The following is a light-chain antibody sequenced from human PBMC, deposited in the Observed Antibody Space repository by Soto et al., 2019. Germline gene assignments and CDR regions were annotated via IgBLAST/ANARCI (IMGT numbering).Light chain of an antibody. CDR3: QSYDSSMIAPYV. Sequence: QSALTQPPSVSGAPGQRVTISCTGSSSNIGAGYDVHWYQQLPGTAPKLLIYGNSNRPSGVPDRFSGSKSGTSASLAITGLQAEDEADYYCQSYDSSMIAPYVFGTGTKVTVL. V-gene: IGLV1-40*01. CDR1: SSNIGAGYD. CDR2: GNS. J-gene: IGLJ1*01.